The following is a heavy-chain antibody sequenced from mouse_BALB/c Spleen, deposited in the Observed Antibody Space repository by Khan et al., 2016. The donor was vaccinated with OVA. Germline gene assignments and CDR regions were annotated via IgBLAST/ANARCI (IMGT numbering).Heavy chain of an antibody. J-gene: IGHJ4*01. CDR3: ARDGSRYNYAMDY. V-gene: IGHV3-2*02. CDR1: GYSITSDYA. CDR2: ISSSGSP. D-gene: IGHD2-3*01. Sequence: EVQLVESGPGLVKPSQSLSLTCTVTGYSITSDYAWNWIRQFPGNKLEWMGYISSSGSPNYNPALKSRISITRDPSKNQFFLQLNSVTTEDTATYYCARDGSRYNYAMDYWGQGTSVTVSS.